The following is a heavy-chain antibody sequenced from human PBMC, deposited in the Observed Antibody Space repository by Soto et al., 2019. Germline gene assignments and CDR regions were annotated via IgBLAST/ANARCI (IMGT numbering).Heavy chain of an antibody. CDR3: AALQFLRQLGYSYSFDY. CDR2: ISYDGSNK. V-gene: IGHV3-30*03. Sequence: QVQLVESGGGVVQPGRSLRLSCAASGFTFSSYGMHWVRQAPGKGLEWVAVISYDGSNKYYADSVKGRFTISRDNSKNTLYLQMNSLRAEDTAVYYCAALQFLRQLGYSYSFDYWGQGTLVTVSS. CDR1: GFTFSSYG. D-gene: IGHD5-18*01. J-gene: IGHJ4*02.